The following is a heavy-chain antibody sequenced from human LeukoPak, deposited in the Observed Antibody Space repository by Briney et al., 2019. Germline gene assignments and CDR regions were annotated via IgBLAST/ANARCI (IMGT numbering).Heavy chain of an antibody. J-gene: IGHJ3*02. CDR3: AKDALPLSAHAFDI. CDR1: GFTFSSYE. Sequence: PGGSLRLSCAASGFTFSSYEMNWVRQAPGKGLEWVSYISSSGSTIYYADSVKGRFTISRDNAKNSLYLQMNSLRAEDTALYYCAKDALPLSAHAFDIWAKGQWSPSLQ. CDR2: ISSSGSTI. D-gene: IGHD2/OR15-2a*01. V-gene: IGHV3-48*03.